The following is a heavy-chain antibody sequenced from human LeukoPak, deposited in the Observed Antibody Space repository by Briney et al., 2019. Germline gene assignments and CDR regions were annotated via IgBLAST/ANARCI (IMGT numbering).Heavy chain of an antibody. CDR3: ARARPFGYCSGGSCYSSDY. CDR2: INHSGST. CDR1: GGSFSGYY. V-gene: IGHV4-34*01. D-gene: IGHD2-15*01. Sequence: PSETLSLTCAVYGGSFSGYYWSWIRQPPGKGLEWIGEINHSGSTNYNPSLKSRVTISVDTSKNQFSLKLSSVTAADTAVYYCARARPFGYCSGGSCYSSDYWGQGTLVTVSS. J-gene: IGHJ4*02.